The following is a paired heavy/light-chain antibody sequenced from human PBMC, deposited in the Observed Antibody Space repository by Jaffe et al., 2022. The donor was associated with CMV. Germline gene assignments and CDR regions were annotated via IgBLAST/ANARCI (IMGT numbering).Light chain of an antibody. CDR2: AAS. Sequence: DIRMTQSPSSVSASVGDRVTITCRASQGISRWLAWYQQKPGEAPKLLIYAASTLQSGVPSRFSGSGSGTDFTFTISSLQPEDFATYYCQQANGVPFTFGGGTKVEIK. CDR1: QGISRW. V-gene: IGKV1-12*02. CDR3: QQANGVPFT. J-gene: IGKJ4*01.
Heavy chain of an antibody. V-gene: IGHV3-49*05. CDR3: TKELVAVAGTPGFFSFEY. CDR2: IKSKTYGGTT. J-gene: IGHJ4*02. D-gene: IGHD2-15*01. Sequence: EVQLVESGGDLVKPGRSLRLSCTASGFTFGDYAMSWFRQAPGKGLEWVSFIKSKTYGGTTEYAASVKGRFTMSRDDSKSIAYLQMNSLKTEDTAVYYCTKELVAVAGTPGFFSFEYWGQGTLVSVSS. CDR1: GFTFGDYA.